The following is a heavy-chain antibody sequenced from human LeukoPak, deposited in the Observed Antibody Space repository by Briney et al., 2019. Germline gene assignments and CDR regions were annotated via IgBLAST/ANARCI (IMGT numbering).Heavy chain of an antibody. CDR2: IYYSGST. V-gene: IGHV4-59*01. CDR1: GGSISSYY. D-gene: IGHD6-13*01. J-gene: IGHJ4*02. Sequence: SETLSLTCTVSGGSISSYYWGWIRQPPGKGLEWIGYIYYSGSTNYNTSLKSRVTISLAPSKNQFSLKLSSVTAADTAVYYCARVAGTGSYYFDYWGQGTLVTVSS. CDR3: ARVAGTGSYYFDY.